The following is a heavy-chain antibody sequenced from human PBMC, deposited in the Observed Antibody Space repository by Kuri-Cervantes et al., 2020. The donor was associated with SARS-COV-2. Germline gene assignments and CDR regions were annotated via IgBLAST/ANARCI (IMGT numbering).Heavy chain of an antibody. V-gene: IGHV4-61*01. CDR2: IYYSGGT. CDR1: GYSISSGYY. D-gene: IGHD3-10*01. CDR3: ATMVRGVPRMDV. Sequence: SETLSLTCAVSGYSISSGYYWGWIRQPPGKGLEWIGYIYYSGGTNYNPSLKSRVTISVDTSKNQFSLKLSSVTAADTAVYYRATMVRGVPRMDVWGQGTTVTVSS. J-gene: IGHJ6*02.